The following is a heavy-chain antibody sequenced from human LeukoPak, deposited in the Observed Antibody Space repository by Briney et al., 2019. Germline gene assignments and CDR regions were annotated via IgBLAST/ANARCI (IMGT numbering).Heavy chain of an antibody. J-gene: IGHJ4*02. CDR3: ARSPDIVVVPAAVYFFDY. CDR2: IYYTGST. D-gene: IGHD2-2*01. CDR1: GGSISTYF. V-gene: IGHV4-59*01. Sequence: PSETLSLTCTVSGGSISTYFWSWIRQPPGKGLEWLGYIYYTGSTNYNPSLKSRVAISVDTSKNQFSLKLSSVTAADTAVYYCARSPDIVVVPAAVYFFDYWGQGTLVTVSS.